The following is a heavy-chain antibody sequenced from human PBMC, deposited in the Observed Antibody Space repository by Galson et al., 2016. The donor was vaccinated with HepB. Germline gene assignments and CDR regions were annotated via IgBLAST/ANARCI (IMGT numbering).Heavy chain of an antibody. CDR1: GFNFDDYV. J-gene: IGHJ3*01. Sequence: SLRLSCAGSGFNFDDYVMHWVRQGPGKGLEWVSLISWDGHTTYYADSVKGRFTVSRDNTNSSLYLQMTNLRPEDTAFYYCAKAPLSLIRPFDLWGQGTMVTVSS. CDR3: AKAPLSLIRPFDL. D-gene: IGHD3-16*01. CDR2: ISWDGHTT. V-gene: IGHV3-43*01.